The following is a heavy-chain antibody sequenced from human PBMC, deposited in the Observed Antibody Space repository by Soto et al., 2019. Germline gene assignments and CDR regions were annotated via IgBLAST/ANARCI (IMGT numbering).Heavy chain of an antibody. Sequence: SETLSLTCTVSGGSISSYYWSWIRQSPGKGLEWIGYIYYSGSTNYNPSLKSRVTISVDTSKNQFSLKLSSVTAADTAVYYCARTDLRLGELSPLDYWGQGTLVTVSS. D-gene: IGHD3-16*02. CDR3: ARTDLRLGELSPLDY. CDR1: GGSISSYY. J-gene: IGHJ4*02. CDR2: IYYSGST. V-gene: IGHV4-59*01.